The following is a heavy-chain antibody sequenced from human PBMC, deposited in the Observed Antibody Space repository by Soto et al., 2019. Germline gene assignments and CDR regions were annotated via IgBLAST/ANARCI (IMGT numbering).Heavy chain of an antibody. J-gene: IGHJ6*02. CDR1: GYSFTSYC. CDR3: ARHGDYYGSGSYKIYYGMDV. V-gene: IGHV5-51*01. Sequence: GESLKISCNGSGYSFTSYCIGWVLQMPGKGLDWMGIIYPGDSDTRYSPSFQGQVTISADKSISTAYLQWSSLKASDTAMYYCARHGDYYGSGSYKIYYGMDVWGQGTTVTVSS. CDR2: IYPGDSDT. D-gene: IGHD3-10*01.